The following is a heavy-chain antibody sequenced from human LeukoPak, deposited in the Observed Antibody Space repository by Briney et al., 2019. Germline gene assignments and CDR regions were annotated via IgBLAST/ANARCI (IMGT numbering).Heavy chain of an antibody. J-gene: IGHJ4*02. CDR3: ARSWVLHGGFDS. Sequence: GESLKISCKGFRYSFTYYWVGWVRQMPGKGLEWMGVIYPSDSDTRYSPSFQGQVTISADKSISTAYLQWSSLKASDTAMYYCARSWVLHGGFDSWGQGTLVTVSS. CDR1: RYSFTYYW. V-gene: IGHV5-51*01. D-gene: IGHD1-26*01. CDR2: IYPSDSDT.